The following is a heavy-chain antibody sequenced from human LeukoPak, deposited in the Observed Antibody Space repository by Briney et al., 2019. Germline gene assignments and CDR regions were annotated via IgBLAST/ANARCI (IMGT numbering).Heavy chain of an antibody. V-gene: IGHV1-8*01. CDR3: ARGLGTPWSGYLGYYYYGMDV. J-gene: IGHJ6*02. Sequence: ASVKVSCTASGYTFTSYDINWVRQATGQGLEWMGWMNPNSGNTGYAQKFQGRVTMTRNTSISTAYMELSSLRPEDTAVYYCARGLGTPWSGYLGYYYYGMDVWGQGTTVTVSS. CDR2: MNPNSGNT. D-gene: IGHD3-3*01. CDR1: GYTFTSYD.